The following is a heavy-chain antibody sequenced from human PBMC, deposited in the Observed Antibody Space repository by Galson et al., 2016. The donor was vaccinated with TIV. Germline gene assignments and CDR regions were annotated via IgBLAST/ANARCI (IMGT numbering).Heavy chain of an antibody. CDR1: GFSLSTSGVG. CDR2: IYWNADK. D-gene: IGHD6-6*01. V-gene: IGHV2-5*01. J-gene: IGHJ5*01. CDR3: AHRLPVTSSRYIWFDP. Sequence: PALVKPTQTLTLTCTFSGFSLSTSGVGVGWIRQPPGKALEWLALIYWNADKRYMPSLKSRVTITKDTSKNQVVLTMTNMDPVDTATYYCAHRLPVTSSRYIWFDPWGQGTLVTVSS.